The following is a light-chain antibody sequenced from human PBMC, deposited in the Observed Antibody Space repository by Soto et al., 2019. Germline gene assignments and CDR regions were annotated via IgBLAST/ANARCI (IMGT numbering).Light chain of an antibody. Sequence: NQMTKAPSSLSESEGDRVTITCRASQSIRNFLNWYQQKPGKAPKVLIYAASSLQSGVPSRFSGSGSGTEFTLTISSLQPEDFATYYRQQYNIYPLTFGQGTRLEIK. V-gene: IGKV1-17*01. CDR2: AAS. CDR1: QSIRNF. CDR3: QQYNIYPLT. J-gene: IGKJ5*01.